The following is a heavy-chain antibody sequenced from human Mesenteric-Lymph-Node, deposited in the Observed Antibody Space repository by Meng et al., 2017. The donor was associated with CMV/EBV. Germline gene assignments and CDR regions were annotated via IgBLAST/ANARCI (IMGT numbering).Heavy chain of an antibody. D-gene: IGHD4-11*01. V-gene: IGHV3-15*04. CDR2: IVSKSDGGTT. Sequence: CEGSGFTFSNAWMNWVRQAPGKGLEWVGRIVSKSDGGTTDYAAPVKGRFTISRDESKNTLYLQMNSLKIEDTAVYFCTTHPWGNDYIYCGQGTLVTVSS. CDR1: GFTFSNAW. CDR3: TTHPWGNDYIY. J-gene: IGHJ4*02.